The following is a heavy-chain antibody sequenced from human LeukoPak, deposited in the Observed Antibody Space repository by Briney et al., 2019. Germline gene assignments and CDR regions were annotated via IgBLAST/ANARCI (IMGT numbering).Heavy chain of an antibody. D-gene: IGHD4-11*01. Sequence: GGSLRLSCSASGFPFNTYAIHWVRQAPGKGLEYVAGISSNGDNTDFADSAKGRFTISRDNSKNTLYLQMNSLRAEDTAVYYCARGLQTFCYGMDVWGQGTTVTVSS. CDR2: ISSNGDNT. J-gene: IGHJ6*02. CDR1: GFPFNTYA. V-gene: IGHV3-64*04. CDR3: ARGLQTFCYGMDV.